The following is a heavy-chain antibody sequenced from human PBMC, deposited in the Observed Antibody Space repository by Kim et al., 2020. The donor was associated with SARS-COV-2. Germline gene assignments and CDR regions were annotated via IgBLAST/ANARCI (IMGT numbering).Heavy chain of an antibody. V-gene: IGHV4-34*01. CDR2: INHSGST. D-gene: IGHD4-4*01. Sequence: SETLSLTCAVYGGSFSGYYWSWIRQPPGKGLEWIGEINHSGSTNYNPSLKSRVTISVDTSKNQFSLKLSSVTAADTAVYYCARGRVQPYSNYDHYYYYYGMDVWGQGTTVTVSS. J-gene: IGHJ6*02. CDR3: ARGRVQPYSNYDHYYYYYGMDV. CDR1: GGSFSGYY.